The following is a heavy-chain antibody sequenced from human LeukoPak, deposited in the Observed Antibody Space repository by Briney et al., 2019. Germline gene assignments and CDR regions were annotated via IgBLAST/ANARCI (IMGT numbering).Heavy chain of an antibody. D-gene: IGHD6-6*01. CDR2: IKEDGSTK. V-gene: IGHV3-7*01. Sequence: PGGSLRISCAASGFTFNHYWMSWVRQAPGKGLEWVANIKEDGSTKYYMDSVKGRFTVSRDNAKNSLYLQMNSLRGDDTAVYYCARIGYRSSSFDYWGQGTLVTASS. CDR1: GFTFNHYW. J-gene: IGHJ4*02. CDR3: ARIGYRSSSFDY.